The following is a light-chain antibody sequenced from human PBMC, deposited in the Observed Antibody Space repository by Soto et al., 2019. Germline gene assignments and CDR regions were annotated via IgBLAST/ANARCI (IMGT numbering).Light chain of an antibody. V-gene: IGKV3-15*01. CDR1: QFISTK. Sequence: EIVMTQSPATLSVSPGERATLSCRASQFISTKLAWYQQKPGQAPRLLIYGASTRATGIPVRFSGSGSGTEFTLTITSLQSEHSAVYYCQEYNKWQSITFGGGTKVEIK. J-gene: IGKJ4*01. CDR3: QEYNKWQSIT. CDR2: GAS.